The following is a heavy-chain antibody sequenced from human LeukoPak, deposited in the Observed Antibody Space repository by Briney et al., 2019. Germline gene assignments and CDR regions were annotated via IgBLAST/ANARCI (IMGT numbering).Heavy chain of an antibody. CDR3: ASRYDATAMIDY. CDR1: GGSISSSLYY. CDR2: VYYSGSA. J-gene: IGHJ4*02. D-gene: IGHD5-18*01. V-gene: IGHV4-39*01. Sequence: PSETLSLTCTVSGGSISSSLYYWAWIRQSPGNGLEWIGSVYYSGSACYNPSLKSRVTISVDTSKTQFSLKLSSVTAADTAVYSCASRYDATAMIDYWGQGTPVTVSS.